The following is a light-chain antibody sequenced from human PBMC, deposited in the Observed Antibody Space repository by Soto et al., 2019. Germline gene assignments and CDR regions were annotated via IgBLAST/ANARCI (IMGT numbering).Light chain of an antibody. V-gene: IGKV1-5*01. CDR1: QRIRSW. Sequence: DLHMTQSPSTLSASVGDRVSITSRASQRIRSWLAWYQQKPGKAPKLLIYDASSLESGVPSRFSASGSGTEFTLPTRSLQPDDFATYDCQQYNSYWTFGQGTKVDI. J-gene: IGKJ1*01. CDR3: QQYNSYWT. CDR2: DAS.